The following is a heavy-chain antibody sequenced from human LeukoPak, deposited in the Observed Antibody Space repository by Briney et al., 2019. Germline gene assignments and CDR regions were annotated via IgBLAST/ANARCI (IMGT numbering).Heavy chain of an antibody. D-gene: IGHD3-3*01. V-gene: IGHV4-39*01. J-gene: IGHJ4*02. CDR1: GGSIISSNYY. CDR3: ASTLRFLPYRRFDY. Sequence: PSETLSLTCSVSGGSIISSNYYWGWIRQPPGKGLEWLGSIYQSGSGSSYYNPSLKSRVTICGDTSKNQFFLMLSSVTAADTAVYYCASTLRFLPYRRFDYWGQGTLVTVPS. CDR2: IYQSGSGSS.